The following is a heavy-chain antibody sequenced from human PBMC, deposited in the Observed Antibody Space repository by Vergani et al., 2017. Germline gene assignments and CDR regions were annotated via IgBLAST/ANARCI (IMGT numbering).Heavy chain of an antibody. CDR2: IYYSGST. CDR3: ARLARVLWFGELPTSNYYYYGMDV. Sequence: QLQLQESGPGLVKPSETLSLTCTVSGGSISSSSYYWGWIRQPPGKGLEWIGSIYYSGSTYYNPSLKSRVTISVDTSKNQFSLKLSSVTAADTAVYYCARLARVLWFGELPTSNYYYYGMDVWGQGTTVTVSS. D-gene: IGHD3-10*01. J-gene: IGHJ6*02. CDR1: GGSISSSSYY. V-gene: IGHV4-39*01.